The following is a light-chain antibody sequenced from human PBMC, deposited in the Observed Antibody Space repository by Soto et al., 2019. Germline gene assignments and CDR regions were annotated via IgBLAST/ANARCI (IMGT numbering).Light chain of an antibody. Sequence: GDRVTITCRASQGIRNDLGWYQQKPGKAPKLLIYAASSLQSGVPSRFSGSGSGTDFTLTIRSLQPEDFATYYCIQDYNYPWTFGQGTKVDIK. V-gene: IGKV1-6*01. CDR3: IQDYNYPWT. CDR2: AAS. CDR1: QGIRND. J-gene: IGKJ1*01.